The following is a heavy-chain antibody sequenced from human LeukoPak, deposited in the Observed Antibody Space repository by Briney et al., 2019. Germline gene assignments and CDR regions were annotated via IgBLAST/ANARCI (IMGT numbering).Heavy chain of an antibody. D-gene: IGHD6-19*01. V-gene: IGHV3-23*01. Sequence: GGSLRLSCAASGLTFSTYTMSWVRQAPGKGLEWVSAISESGGSTYYADSAKGRFTISRDNSKNTLYLQMNSLRAEDTATYYCAKVYSSGMYEDDYDYWGQGTLVTVSS. CDR2: ISESGGST. J-gene: IGHJ4*02. CDR1: GLTFSTYT. CDR3: AKVYSSGMYEDDYDY.